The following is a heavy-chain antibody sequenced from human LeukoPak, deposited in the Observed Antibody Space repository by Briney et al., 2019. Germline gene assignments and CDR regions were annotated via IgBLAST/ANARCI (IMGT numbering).Heavy chain of an antibody. CDR3: ARGREYYDFWSGPRYYFDY. Sequence: SQTLSLTCAISGDSVSSNSAAWNWIRQSPSRGLEWLGRTYYRSKWYNDYAVSVKSRITINPDTSKNQFSLQLNSVTPEDTAVYYCARGREYYDFWSGPRYYFDYWGQGTLVTVSS. CDR1: GDSVSSNSAA. D-gene: IGHD3-3*01. V-gene: IGHV6-1*01. J-gene: IGHJ4*02. CDR2: TYYRSKWYN.